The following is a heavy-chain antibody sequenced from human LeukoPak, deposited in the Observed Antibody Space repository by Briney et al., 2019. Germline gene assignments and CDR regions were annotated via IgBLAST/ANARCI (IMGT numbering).Heavy chain of an antibody. J-gene: IGHJ4*02. D-gene: IGHD5-18*01. CDR3: ARVPFSPRGYSYGYDY. CDR1: GGTFSSYA. V-gene: IGHV1-69*05. CDR2: IIPIFGTA. Sequence: GASVKVSCKASGGTFSSYAISWVRQAPGQGLEWMGGIIPIFGTANYAQKFQGRVTMTRDTSTSTVYMELSSLRSEDTAVYYCARVPFSPRGYSYGYDYWGQGTLVTVSS.